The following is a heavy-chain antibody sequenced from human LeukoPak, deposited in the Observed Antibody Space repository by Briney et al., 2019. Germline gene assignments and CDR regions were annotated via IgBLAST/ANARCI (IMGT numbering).Heavy chain of an antibody. D-gene: IGHD2-15*01. Sequence: GGSLRLSCAASGFTFSSYWMSWVRQAPGKGLEWVANIKQDGSERYYVDSVKGRFTISRDNAKNSLYLQMNSLRAEDTAVYYCARDLIVVVPATSYNRFDPWGQGTLVTVSS. CDR3: ARDLIVVVPATSYNRFDP. J-gene: IGHJ5*02. CDR2: IKQDGSER. CDR1: GFTFSSYW. V-gene: IGHV3-7*01.